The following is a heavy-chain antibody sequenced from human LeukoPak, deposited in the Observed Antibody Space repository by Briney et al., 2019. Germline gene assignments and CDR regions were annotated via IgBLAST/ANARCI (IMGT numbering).Heavy chain of an antibody. D-gene: IGHD3-3*01. Sequence: GRSLRLSCAASGFTFSSYGMHWVRQAPGKGLEWVGRIKSKTDGGTTDYAAPVKGRFTISRDDSKNTLYLQMNSLKTEDTAVYYCTTDLDFWSGYYTTWGQGTLVTVSS. CDR3: TTDLDFWSGYYTT. V-gene: IGHV3-15*01. CDR1: GFTFSSYG. CDR2: IKSKTDGGTT. J-gene: IGHJ5*02.